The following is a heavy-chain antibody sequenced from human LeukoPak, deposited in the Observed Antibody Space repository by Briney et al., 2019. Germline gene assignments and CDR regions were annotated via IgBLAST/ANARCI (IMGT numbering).Heavy chain of an antibody. Sequence: ASVKVSCKASGYTFTGYYMHWVRQAPGQGLEWMGWISAYNGNTNYAQKLQGRVTMTTDTSTSTVYMELSSLRSEDTAVYYCARVPLANYYDSSGSNWFDPWGQGTLVTVSS. CDR2: ISAYNGNT. J-gene: IGHJ5*02. V-gene: IGHV1-18*04. CDR3: ARVPLANYYDSSGSNWFDP. CDR1: GYTFTGYY. D-gene: IGHD3-22*01.